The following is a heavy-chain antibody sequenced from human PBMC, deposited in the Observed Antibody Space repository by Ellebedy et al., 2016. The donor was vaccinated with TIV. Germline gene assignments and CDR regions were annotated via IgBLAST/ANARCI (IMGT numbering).Heavy chain of an antibody. V-gene: IGHV1-2*02. CDR3: ARGCSSISCSGDYYYSMVF. D-gene: IGHD2-2*01. Sequence: AASVKVSCKASGYTFTGYYMHWVRQAPGQGLEWMGWINPNSGDTEYAQKFQSRVTMTRDDSISTSYMELSWLRSDDTSVYYCARGCSSISCSGDYYYSMVFWGQGTTVTVSS. CDR1: GYTFTGYY. J-gene: IGHJ6*02. CDR2: INPNSGDT.